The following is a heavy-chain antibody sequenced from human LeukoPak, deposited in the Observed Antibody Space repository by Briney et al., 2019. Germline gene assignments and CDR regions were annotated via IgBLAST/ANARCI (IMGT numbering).Heavy chain of an antibody. D-gene: IGHD1-20*01. CDR1: GGSISSSSYY. J-gene: IGHJ4*02. CDR2: IYYSGST. CDR3: AGYNWNLFYY. V-gene: IGHV4-39*07. Sequence: PETLSLTCTVSGGSISSSSYYWGWIRQPPGKGLEWIGSIYYSGSTYYNPSLKSRVTISVDTSKNQFSLKLSSVTAADTAVYYCAGYNWNLFYYWGQGTLVTVSS.